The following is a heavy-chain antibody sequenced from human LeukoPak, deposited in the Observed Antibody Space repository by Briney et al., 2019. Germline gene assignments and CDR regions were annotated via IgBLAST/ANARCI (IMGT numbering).Heavy chain of an antibody. J-gene: IGHJ4*02. CDR1: GYTFDDYA. CDR3: ATFGFNWNLGY. CDR2: INSDGGDT. Sequence: PGRSLRLSCAASGYTFDDYAVHWVRQPPGKGLVWVSRINSDGGDTGYVDSVKGRFTISRDNAKNTVYLQMNSLRAEDTAVYYCATFGFNWNLGYWGQGTLVTVSS. D-gene: IGHD1-20*01. V-gene: IGHV3-74*01.